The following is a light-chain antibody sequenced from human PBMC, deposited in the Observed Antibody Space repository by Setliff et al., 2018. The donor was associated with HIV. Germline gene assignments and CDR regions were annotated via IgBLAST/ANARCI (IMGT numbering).Light chain of an antibody. Sequence: QSALAQPASVSGSPGQSITISCTGTSSDIGSHDYVSWYQQHPGKVPELLIYDVSKRPSGASNRFSGSKSGNSASLTISRLHPEDEADYYCSSYISSSTLVVSGGGTKVTVL. CDR2: DVS. V-gene: IGLV2-14*03. CDR3: SSYISSSTLVV. CDR1: SSDIGSHDY. J-gene: IGLJ2*01.